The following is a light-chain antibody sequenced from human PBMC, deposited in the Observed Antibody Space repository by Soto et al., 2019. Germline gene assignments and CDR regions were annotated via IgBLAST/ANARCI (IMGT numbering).Light chain of an antibody. CDR2: DAS. V-gene: IGKV3-11*01. J-gene: IGKJ4*01. Sequence: EIVFTQSPATLSLSPEERATLSCRASHGVSNYLAWYQQKPGQAPRLLIYDASSTATGIPARFSGSGSGTDFTLTISSXEPEDFAVYYCQQRSNWTPTFGGGTKVDIK. CDR3: QQRSNWTPT. CDR1: HGVSNY.